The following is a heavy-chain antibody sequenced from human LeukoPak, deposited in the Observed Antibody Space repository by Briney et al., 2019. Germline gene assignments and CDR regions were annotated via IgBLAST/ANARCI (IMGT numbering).Heavy chain of an antibody. V-gene: IGHV3-30*02. J-gene: IGHJ4*02. Sequence: GGSLRPSCATSGFTFSNYGMHWVRQAPGKGLEWVAFIRYDGRSQYYANSVKGRFTISRDNSKNTLYLQLNSPRAGDTALYFCAKDRRRDDVLTGSFSDWGQGALVTVSS. CDR3: AKDRRRDDVLTGSFSD. D-gene: IGHD3-9*01. CDR1: GFTFSNYG. CDR2: IRYDGRSQ.